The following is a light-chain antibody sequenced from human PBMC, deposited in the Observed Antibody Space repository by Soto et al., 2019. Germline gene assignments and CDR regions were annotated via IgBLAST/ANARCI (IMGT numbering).Light chain of an antibody. CDR3: QQRANWPPLT. CDR2: DAS. V-gene: IGKV3-11*01. J-gene: IGKJ4*01. Sequence: EIVLTQSPATLSLSPGERATLSCRASQSVSNYLGWYQQRPGQAPRLLIYDASNRATGTPARFSGSGSGTDFTLPISSLEPEDFAIYYCQQRANWPPLTFGGGTKVEMK. CDR1: QSVSNY.